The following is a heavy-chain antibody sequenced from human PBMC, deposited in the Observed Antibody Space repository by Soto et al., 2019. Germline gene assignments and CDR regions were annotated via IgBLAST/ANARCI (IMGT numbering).Heavy chain of an antibody. J-gene: IGHJ5*02. CDR2: ISSNDEK. Sequence: SGPTLVNPTETLTLTCTVSGFSLTNVRMGVSWTRQSPGKALEWLAHISSNDEKSYRTSLKTRLTISKDTSNSQVVLSLTNVDPVDTATYYCARMESYSTYTWFDPWGPGTLVTVSS. V-gene: IGHV2-26*02. CDR3: ARMESYSTYTWFDP. CDR1: GFSLTNVRMG. D-gene: IGHD6-13*01.